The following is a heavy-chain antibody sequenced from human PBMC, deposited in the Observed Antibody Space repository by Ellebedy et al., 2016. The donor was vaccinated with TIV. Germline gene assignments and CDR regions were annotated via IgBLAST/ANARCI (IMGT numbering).Heavy chain of an antibody. V-gene: IGHV6-1*01. CDR1: GDSVSSNSVA. Sequence: SCAISGDSVSSNSVAWHCLRQSPSRGLEWLGRTYYRSTWYNEYAVPVKSRITINTDTSKNQFSLQLNSLTPEDQALYYCVRGSRGAFDIWGQGTMVTVSS. CDR2: TYYRSTWYN. J-gene: IGHJ3*02. CDR3: VRGSRGAFDI.